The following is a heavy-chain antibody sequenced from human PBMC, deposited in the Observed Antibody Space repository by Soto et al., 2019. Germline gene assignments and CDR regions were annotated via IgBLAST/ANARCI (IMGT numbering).Heavy chain of an antibody. CDR2: IYYIGKT. V-gene: IGHV4-39*01. CDR3: AKNLNRKGRFDY. Sequence: PSETLSLTCSLSVASITSTTYFLSFIRQHPGKGLEWVGSIYYIGKTHYNPSLKSRTTISVDRSRNKFSLQVSSVTYAETAVYYCAKNLNRKGRFDYWGKGHVVNVSS. J-gene: IGHJ4*02. CDR1: VASITSTTYF.